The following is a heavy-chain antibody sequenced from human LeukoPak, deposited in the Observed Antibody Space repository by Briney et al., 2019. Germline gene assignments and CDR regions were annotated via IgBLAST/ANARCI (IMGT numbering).Heavy chain of an antibody. J-gene: IGHJ3*02. Sequence: GGSLRLSCAASGFTVSSNYMSWVRQAPGKVLEWVSVIYSGGSTYYADSVKGRFTISRDNSKNTLYLQMNSLRAEDTAVYYCAREGAAGYYYDSSGSGAFDIWGQGTMVTVSS. CDR1: GFTVSSNY. CDR2: IYSGGST. D-gene: IGHD3-22*01. CDR3: AREGAAGYYYDSSGSGAFDI. V-gene: IGHV3-66*01.